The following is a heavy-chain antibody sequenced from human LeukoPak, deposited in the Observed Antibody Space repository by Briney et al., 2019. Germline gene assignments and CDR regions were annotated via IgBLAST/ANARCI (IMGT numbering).Heavy chain of an antibody. Sequence: PGGSLRLSCAASGFTFSSYGMSWVRQAPGKGLEWVSAISGSGGSTYYADSVKGRFTISRDNSKNTLYLQMNSLRAEDTAVYYCAKDLDGDYYFDYWGQGTLVTVSS. CDR2: ISGSGGST. V-gene: IGHV3-23*01. D-gene: IGHD4-17*01. CDR3: AKDLDGDYYFDY. J-gene: IGHJ4*02. CDR1: GFTFSSYG.